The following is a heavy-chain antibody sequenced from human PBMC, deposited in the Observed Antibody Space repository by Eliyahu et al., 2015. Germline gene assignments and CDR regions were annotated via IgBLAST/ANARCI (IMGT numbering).Heavy chain of an antibody. D-gene: IGHD3-3*01. V-gene: IGHV3-23*01. CDR1: GXXFTSXA. J-gene: IGHJ4*02. CDR2: ISGSGGST. Sequence: EVQLLESGGGLVQPGGSLRLSCAAXGXXFTSXAXSWVRQAPGKGLEWVSAISGSGGSTYYADSVKGRFTISRDNSKNTLYLQMNSLRAEDTAVYYCAKAGEITIFGVVIYYFDYWGQGTLVTVSS. CDR3: AKAGEITIFGVVIYYFDY.